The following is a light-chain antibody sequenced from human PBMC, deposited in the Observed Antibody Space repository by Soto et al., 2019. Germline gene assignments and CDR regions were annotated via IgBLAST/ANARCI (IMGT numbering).Light chain of an antibody. CDR3: QQLNSYPPA. Sequence: DIQVTQSPSSLSASVGDRVTITCRASQSISSYLNWYQQKPGKAPKLLIYAASTLQSGVPSRFSGSGSGTDFTLTISSLQPEDFATYYCQQLNSYPPAFGQGTRLEI. J-gene: IGKJ5*01. CDR1: QSISSY. V-gene: IGKV1-9*01. CDR2: AAS.